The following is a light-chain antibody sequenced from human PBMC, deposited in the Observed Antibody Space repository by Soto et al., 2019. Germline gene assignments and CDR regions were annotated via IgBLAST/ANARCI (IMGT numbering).Light chain of an antibody. Sequence: EIVLTQSPATLSLSPGERATLSCRASQSVSSYLAWYQQKPGQAPRLLIYDASNRATGIPARFSGSGSGTDFTPTISSLEPEDFAVYYCQQRSNWPPRTFGQGTKVDIK. CDR1: QSVSSY. CDR3: QQRSNWPPRT. V-gene: IGKV3-11*01. CDR2: DAS. J-gene: IGKJ1*01.